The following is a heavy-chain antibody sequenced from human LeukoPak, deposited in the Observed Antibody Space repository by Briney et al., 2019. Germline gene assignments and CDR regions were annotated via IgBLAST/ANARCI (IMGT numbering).Heavy chain of an antibody. V-gene: IGHV4-59*08. CDR3: ARVWFGERYYYYYYYMDV. CDR1: GGSISSYY. Sequence: SETLSPTCTVSGGSISSYYWSWIRQPPGKGLEWIGYIYYSGSTNYNPSLKSRVTISVDTSKNQFSLKLSSVTAADTAVYYCARVWFGERYYYYYYYMDVWGKGTTVTVSS. J-gene: IGHJ6*03. CDR2: IYYSGST. D-gene: IGHD3-10*01.